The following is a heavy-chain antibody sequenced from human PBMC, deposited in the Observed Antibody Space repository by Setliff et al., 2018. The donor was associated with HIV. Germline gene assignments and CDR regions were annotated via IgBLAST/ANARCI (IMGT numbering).Heavy chain of an antibody. J-gene: IGHJ4*02. CDR2: IKQDGSEK. V-gene: IGHV3-7*01. Sequence: GESLKISCAGSGFTFSSYWMSWVRQAPGKGLEWVANIKQDGSEKYYVESVKGRFTISRDNANNSLYLQMNSLRAEDTAVYYCAGGARGYSYGWGQGTLVTVSS. CDR3: AGGARGYSYG. CDR1: GFTFSSYW. D-gene: IGHD5-18*01.